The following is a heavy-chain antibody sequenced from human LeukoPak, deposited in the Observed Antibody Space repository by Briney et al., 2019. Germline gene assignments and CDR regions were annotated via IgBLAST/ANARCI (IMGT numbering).Heavy chain of an antibody. V-gene: IGHV3-23*01. Sequence: GGSLRLSCSASGFIFSAYDMNWVRQAPGKGLEWVSTISYSGGSTYYADSVKGRFSISRDNSKNTLYLQMNSLRAEDTAVYYCAKLGGSTGYWGQGTLVTVSS. CDR1: GFIFSAYD. J-gene: IGHJ4*02. CDR2: ISYSGGST. D-gene: IGHD1-26*01. CDR3: AKLGGSTGY.